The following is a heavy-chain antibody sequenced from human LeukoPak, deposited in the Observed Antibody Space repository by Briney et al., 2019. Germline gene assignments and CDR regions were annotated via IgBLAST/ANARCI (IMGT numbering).Heavy chain of an antibody. CDR2: IYSGGST. V-gene: IGHV3-53*01. CDR3: ARGPPARDCSGGSCYSDY. CDR1: GFTVSSNY. Sequence: GGSLRLSCAASGFTVSSNYMSWVRQAPGKGLEWVSVIYSGGSTYYADSVKGRFTISRDNSKNTLYLQMNSLRAEDTAVYYCARGPPARDCSGGSCYSDYWGQGTLVTVSS. D-gene: IGHD2-15*01. J-gene: IGHJ4*02.